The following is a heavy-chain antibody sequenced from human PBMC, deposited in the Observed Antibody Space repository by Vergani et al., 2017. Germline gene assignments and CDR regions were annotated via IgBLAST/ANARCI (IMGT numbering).Heavy chain of an antibody. Sequence: QMQLQESGPGLVKASETLSLTCTVSGDSIISRSYYWGWIRQPPGKGLEWIGSIYNSGNGDSSSSLKSRVTISEDTSKNQLSLRLTSVTAADTAVYYCASGKYYSDSTSHFRGRYFDVWGSGTLVTVPS. CDR2: IYNSGNG. CDR3: ASGKYYSDSTSHFRGRYFDV. CDR1: GDSIISRSYY. J-gene: IGHJ2*01. D-gene: IGHD3-16*01. V-gene: IGHV4-39*01.